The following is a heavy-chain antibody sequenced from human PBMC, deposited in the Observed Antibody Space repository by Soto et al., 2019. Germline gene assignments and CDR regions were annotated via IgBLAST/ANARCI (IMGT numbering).Heavy chain of an antibody. CDR1: GFTVTSNG. Sequence: GGSLRLSCGVSGFTVTSNGVSWVRQAPGKGLEWVSAISPNGQGIWYADSVKGRFTVSRDNAKNSVYLQMSSLRAEDTAVYYCAVDTYYYSSTFWGQGNLVTVSS. CDR3: AVDTYYYSSTF. V-gene: IGHV3-23*01. D-gene: IGHD3-22*01. CDR2: ISPNGQGI. J-gene: IGHJ4*02.